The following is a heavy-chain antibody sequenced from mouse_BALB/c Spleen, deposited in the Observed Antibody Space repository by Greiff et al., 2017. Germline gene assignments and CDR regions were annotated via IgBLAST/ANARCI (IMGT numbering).Heavy chain of an antibody. Sequence: VQLQQSGAELVKPGASVKLSCTASGFNIKDTYMPWVKQRPEQGLEWIGRIDPANGNTKYDPKFQGKATITADTSSNTAYLQLSSLTSEDTAVYYCARITTRGYAMDYWGQGTSVTVSS. J-gene: IGHJ4*01. CDR2: IDPANGNT. D-gene: IGHD2-4*01. CDR3: ARITTRGYAMDY. CDR1: GFNIKDTY. V-gene: IGHV14-3*02.